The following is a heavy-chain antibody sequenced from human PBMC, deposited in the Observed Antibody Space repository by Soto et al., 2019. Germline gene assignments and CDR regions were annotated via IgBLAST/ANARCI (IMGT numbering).Heavy chain of an antibody. J-gene: IGHJ4*02. Sequence: GESLKISCKGSGYSFTSYWIGWVRQMPGKGLEWMGIIYPGDSDTRYSPSFQGQVTISADNAKNSLYLQMNSLGAEDTAVYYCARDKGRSPLDYWGQGTLVTVSS. CDR3: ARDKGRSPLDY. V-gene: IGHV5-51*01. CDR1: GYSFTSYW. D-gene: IGHD2-15*01. CDR2: IYPGDSDT.